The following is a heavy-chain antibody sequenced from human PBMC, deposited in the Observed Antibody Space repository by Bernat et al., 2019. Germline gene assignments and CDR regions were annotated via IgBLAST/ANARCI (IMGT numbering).Heavy chain of an antibody. CDR1: GFTFSSYA. J-gene: IGHJ4*02. D-gene: IGHD1-14*01. Sequence: QVQLVESGGGVVQPGRSLRLSCAASGFTFSSYAMHWVRQAPGKGLEWVAVISYDGSNKYYADSVKGRFTISRDNSKNTLYLQMNSLRAEDTAVDYCARGPDPYGESLFDYWGQGTLVTVSS. CDR2: ISYDGSNK. V-gene: IGHV3-30-3*01. CDR3: ARGPDPYGESLFDY.